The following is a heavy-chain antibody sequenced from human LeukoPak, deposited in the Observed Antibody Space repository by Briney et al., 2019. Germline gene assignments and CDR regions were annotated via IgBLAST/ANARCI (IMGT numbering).Heavy chain of an antibody. CDR3: ARGWFDTTAYHHPFDY. V-gene: IGHV1-18*01. CDR2: ISPYNGNV. D-gene: IGHD3-9*01. CDR1: GYTFSRYG. J-gene: IGHJ4*02. Sequence: ASVKVSCKASGYTFSRYGISWVRQAPGQGLEWMGWISPYNGNVNYAHQLQDRVTMTTDTSTGTAYMEVRSLRSDDTAVYCCARGWFDTTAYHHPFDYWGQGTLVTVSS.